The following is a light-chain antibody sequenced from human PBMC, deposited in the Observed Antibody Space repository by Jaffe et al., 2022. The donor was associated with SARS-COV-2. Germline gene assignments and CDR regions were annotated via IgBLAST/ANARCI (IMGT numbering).Light chain of an antibody. CDR2: DVS. Sequence: QSALTQPASVSGSPGQSITISCTGTSSDVGGYDYVSWYQHHPGKAPKLMIFDVSSRPSGVSNRFSGSKSGNTASLIISGLQAEDEADYYCASYTSSSTFVFGTGTQVTVL. CDR1: SSDVGGYDY. J-gene: IGLJ1*01. CDR3: ASYTSSSTFV. V-gene: IGLV2-14*03.